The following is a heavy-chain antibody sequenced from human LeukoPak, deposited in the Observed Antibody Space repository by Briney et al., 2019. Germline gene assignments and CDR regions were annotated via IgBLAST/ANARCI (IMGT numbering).Heavy chain of an antibody. CDR1: GFTFSSYW. Sequence: GGPLRLSCAASGFTFSSYWMSWVRQAPGKGPEWVANIKQDGSEKYYVDSVKGRFTISRDNAKNSLYLQMNSLRAEDTAVYYCARDRYEYNWNSDAFDIWGQGTMVTVSS. D-gene: IGHD1/OR15-1a*01. CDR3: ARDRYEYNWNSDAFDI. J-gene: IGHJ3*02. V-gene: IGHV3-7*01. CDR2: IKQDGSEK.